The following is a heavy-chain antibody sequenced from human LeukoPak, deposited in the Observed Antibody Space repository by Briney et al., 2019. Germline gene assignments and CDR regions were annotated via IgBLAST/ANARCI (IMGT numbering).Heavy chain of an antibody. CDR3: ARVMSFEYSSSWYDPRNFDY. J-gene: IGHJ4*02. Sequence: GGSLRLSCAASGFTFSSYSMNWVRQAPGKGLEWVSYISSSSSTIYYADSVKGRFTISRDNAKNSLYLQMNSLRAEDTAVYYCARVMSFEYSSSWYDPRNFDYWGQGTLVTVSS. D-gene: IGHD6-13*01. CDR2: ISSSSSTI. V-gene: IGHV3-48*04. CDR1: GFTFSSYS.